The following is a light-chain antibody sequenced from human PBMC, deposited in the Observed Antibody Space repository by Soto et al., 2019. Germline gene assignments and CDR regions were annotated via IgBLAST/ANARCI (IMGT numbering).Light chain of an antibody. CDR2: GAS. J-gene: IGKJ1*01. Sequence: GDRATLSCRASQSVRSNLAWYQQKPGQAPRLLIYGASSRATGIPDRFSGSGSGTDFTLTISRLEPEDFAVYYCQQYGSSTTFGQGTKVDIK. CDR3: QQYGSSTT. V-gene: IGKV3-20*01. CDR1: QSVRSN.